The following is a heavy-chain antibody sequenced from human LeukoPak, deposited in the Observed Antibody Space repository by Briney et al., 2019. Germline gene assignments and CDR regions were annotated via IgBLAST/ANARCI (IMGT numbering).Heavy chain of an antibody. J-gene: IGHJ5*02. CDR2: ISAYNGNT. CDR1: GYTFTSYG. V-gene: IGHV1-18*04. CDR3: ARERGGLPIVVVPAANFHP. Sequence: ASVKVSCKASGYTFTSYGISWVRQTPGQGLEWMGWISAYNGNTNYAQKLQGRVTMTTDTSTSTAYMELRSLRSDDTAVYYCARERGGLPIVVVPAANFHPWGQGTLVTVSS. D-gene: IGHD2-2*01.